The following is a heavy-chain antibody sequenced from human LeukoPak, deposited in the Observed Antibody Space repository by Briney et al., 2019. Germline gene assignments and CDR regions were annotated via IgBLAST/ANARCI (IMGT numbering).Heavy chain of an antibody. CDR1: GFTFSSYE. CDR3: VRDSNVNGASDT. D-gene: IGHD2-8*01. Sequence: GGSLRLSCAASGFTFSSYEMIWVRQAPGKGLEWVAYIDSGSNKIYYADYVKGRFTISRDNARNSLYLQMNGLRVEDTALYYCVRDSNVNGASDTWGQGTMVTVSS. V-gene: IGHV3-48*03. CDR2: IDSGSNKI. J-gene: IGHJ3*02.